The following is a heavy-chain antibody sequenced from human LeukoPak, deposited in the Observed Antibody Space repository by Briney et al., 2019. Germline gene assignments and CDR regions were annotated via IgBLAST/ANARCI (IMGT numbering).Heavy chain of an antibody. CDR1: GFTFSSYG. D-gene: IGHD4-17*01. CDR2: ISYDASNK. J-gene: IGHJ4*02. CDR3: AKGPHQGYGDYLDY. V-gene: IGHV3-30*18. Sequence: GGSLTLSCAASGFTFSSYGMHWARQAPGKGLEALAVISYDASNKYYADSVKGRLTISRDNSKNTLYLQMNSLRAEDTAVYYCAKGPHQGYGDYLDYWGQGTLVTVSS.